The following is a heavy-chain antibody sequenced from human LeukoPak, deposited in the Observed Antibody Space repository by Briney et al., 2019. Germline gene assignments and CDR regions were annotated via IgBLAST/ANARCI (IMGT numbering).Heavy chain of an antibody. J-gene: IGHJ4*02. D-gene: IGHD1-26*01. V-gene: IGHV3-30*02. CDR2: IRYDGSNK. Sequence: PGGSLRLSCAASGFTFSSYGMHWVRQAPGKGLEWVAFIRYDGSNKYYADSVKGRFTISRDNSKNTLYLQMNSLRAEDTAVYFCAKQSNNHYYQKASDSWGQGTLVTVSS. CDR3: AKQSNNHYYQKASDS. CDR1: GFTFSSYG.